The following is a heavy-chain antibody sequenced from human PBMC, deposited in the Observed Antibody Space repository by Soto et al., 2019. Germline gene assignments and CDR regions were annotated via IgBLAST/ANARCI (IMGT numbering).Heavy chain of an antibody. V-gene: IGHV5-10-1*01. D-gene: IGHD6-6*01. CDR3: ARQDSSSSADY. J-gene: IGHJ4*02. CDR2: IDPSDSYT. Sequence: PGESLKISCKGSGYSVTSYLISWVRQMPGKGLEWMGRIDPSDSYTNYSPSFQGHVTISAAKYISTAYLQWSSLKASDTAMYYCARQDSSSSADYWGQGTLVTVSS. CDR1: GYSVTSYL.